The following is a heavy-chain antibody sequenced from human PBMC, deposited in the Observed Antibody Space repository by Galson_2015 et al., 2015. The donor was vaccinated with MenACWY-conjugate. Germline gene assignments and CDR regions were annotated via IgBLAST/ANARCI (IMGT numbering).Heavy chain of an antibody. CDR3: ARLLGSGYTKDY. CDR2: INWNGGST. D-gene: IGHD3-22*01. Sequence: SLRLSCAASGFTFDDYGMSWVRHAPGKGLEWVSGINWNGGSTGYADSVKGRFTISRDNAKNSLYLQMNSLRAEDTALYYCARLLGSGYTKDYWGQGTLVTVSS. CDR1: GFTFDDYG. J-gene: IGHJ4*02. V-gene: IGHV3-20*04.